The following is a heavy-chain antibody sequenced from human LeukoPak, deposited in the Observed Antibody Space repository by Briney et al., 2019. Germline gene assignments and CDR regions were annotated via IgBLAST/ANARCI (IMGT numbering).Heavy chain of an antibody. V-gene: IGHV3-23*01. Sequence: GGSLRLSCAASGFTFSNYAMSWVRQAPGKGLEWVSVISGRDGSTYYADSVKGRFTISRDNSKNTLYLQMNSLRAEDTAVYYCASGRGLRSEGMDVWGQGTTVTVSS. J-gene: IGHJ6*02. D-gene: IGHD2/OR15-2a*01. CDR3: ASGRGLRSEGMDV. CDR2: ISGRDGST. CDR1: GFTFSNYA.